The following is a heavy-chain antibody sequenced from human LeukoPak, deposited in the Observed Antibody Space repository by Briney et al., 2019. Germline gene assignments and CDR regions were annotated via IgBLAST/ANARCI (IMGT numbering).Heavy chain of an antibody. CDR3: ASNIVVPAADLGAFDI. CDR1: GYTFTSYA. V-gene: IGHV7-4-1*02. D-gene: IGHD2-2*01. Sequence: GASVKVSCKASGYTFTSYAMNWVRQAPGQGLEWMGWINTNTGNPTYAQGFTGRFVFSLDTSVSTAYLQISSPKAEDTAVYYCASNIVVPAADLGAFDIWGQGTMVTVSS. J-gene: IGHJ3*02. CDR2: INTNTGNP.